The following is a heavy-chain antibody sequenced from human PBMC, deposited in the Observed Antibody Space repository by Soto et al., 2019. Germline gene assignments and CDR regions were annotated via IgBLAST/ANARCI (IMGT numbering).Heavy chain of an antibody. J-gene: IGHJ3*02. V-gene: IGHV4-4*02. D-gene: IGHD3-22*01. CDR2: IYHSGST. Sequence: QVQLQESGPGLVKPSGTLSLTCAVSGGSITSSNWWSWVRQPPGKGLEWIGEIYHSGSTNYNPSLKXRXTXSXYKSKNQFSLKLRSVTAADTALYYCARVSGNDAFDIWGQGTMVTVSS. CDR3: ARVSGNDAFDI. CDR1: GGSITSSNW.